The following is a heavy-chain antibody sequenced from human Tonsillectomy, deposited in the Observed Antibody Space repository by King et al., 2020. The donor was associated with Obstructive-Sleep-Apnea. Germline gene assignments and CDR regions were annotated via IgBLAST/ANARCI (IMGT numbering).Heavy chain of an antibody. CDR1: GFTFSSFG. J-gene: IGHJ3*02. V-gene: IGHV3-30*02. CDR3: AKEGYYDSSGMGADAFDT. D-gene: IGHD3-22*01. CDR2: IEYDGSYE. Sequence: VQLVESGGGVVQPGGSLRLSCAASGFTFSSFGMHWVRQAPGKGLEWLSFIEYDGSYEYYADSVKGRFTISRDNSKNTLYLQMNSLRAEDTAVFYCAKEGYYDSSGMGADAFDTCGEGTMVTLSS.